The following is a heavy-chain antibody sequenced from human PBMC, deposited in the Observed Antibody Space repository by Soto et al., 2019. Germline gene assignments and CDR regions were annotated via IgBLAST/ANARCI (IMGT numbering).Heavy chain of an antibody. CDR1: GGTFSSYT. D-gene: IGHD3-22*01. Sequence: QVQLVQSGAEVKKPGSSVKVSCKASGGTFSSYTISWVRQAPGQGLEWMGRIIPILGIANYAQKFQGRVTITADKSTSTADMELSSLRSEDTAVYYGARVARYGSSGYDYWGQGTLVTVSS. CDR2: IIPILGIA. CDR3: ARVARYGSSGYDY. J-gene: IGHJ4*02. V-gene: IGHV1-69*02.